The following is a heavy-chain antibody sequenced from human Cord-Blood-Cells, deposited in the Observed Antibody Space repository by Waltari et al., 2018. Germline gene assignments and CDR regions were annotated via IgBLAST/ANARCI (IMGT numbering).Heavy chain of an antibody. CDR3: ARAKVGWYWYFDL. D-gene: IGHD2-2*03. V-gene: IGHV1-2*02. CDR2: INPNSGGT. Sequence: QVQLVQSGAEVKKPGASVKVSCKASGYTFTGSYMHWVRRAPGQGLEWMGWINPNSGGTNYAQKFQGRVTMTRDTSISTAYMELSRLRSDDTAVYYCARAKVGWYWYFDLWGRGTLVTVSS. CDR1: GYTFTGSY. J-gene: IGHJ2*01.